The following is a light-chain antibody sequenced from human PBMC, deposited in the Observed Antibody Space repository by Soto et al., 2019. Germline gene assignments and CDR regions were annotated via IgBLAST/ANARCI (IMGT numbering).Light chain of an antibody. CDR2: EVN. V-gene: IGLV2-14*01. Sequence: QSALTQPASVSGSPGQSITISCTGSSSDFGRYNYVSWYQQNPGKGPKLIIYEVNNRPSGVSDRFSGSRSGNTASLTISGLQAEDEAQYYCSTYTGNSPLWLFGGGTTLTVL. J-gene: IGLJ3*02. CDR3: STYTGNSPLWL. CDR1: SSDFGRYNY.